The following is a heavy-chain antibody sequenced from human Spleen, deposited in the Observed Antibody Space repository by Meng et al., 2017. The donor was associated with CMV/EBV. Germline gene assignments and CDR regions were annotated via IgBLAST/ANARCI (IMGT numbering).Heavy chain of an antibody. Sequence: LTCPVSGGSINNFYLNWIRQPPGNGLDWIGYIYYSGYTKYNSFLKSRLTISVDTSKNQFSLNLSSVTAADTAVYYCARGGSYRDLDYWGQGTLVTVSS. CDR1: GGSINNFY. V-gene: IGHV4-59*01. CDR3: ARGGSYRDLDY. J-gene: IGHJ4*02. CDR2: IYYSGYT. D-gene: IGHD3-16*02.